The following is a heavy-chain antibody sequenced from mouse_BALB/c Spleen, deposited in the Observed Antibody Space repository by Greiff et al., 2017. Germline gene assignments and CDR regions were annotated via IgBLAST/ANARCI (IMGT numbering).Heavy chain of an antibody. CDR1: GFTINDTY. J-gene: IGHJ1*01. Sequence: VQLQQSGAELVKPGASVKLSCTASGFTINDTYMHRVKQRPEQGLEWIGRIDPANGNTKYDPKFQGKATITADKSSNTAYLQLSSLTSEDTAVYYWARSPFYGGSYDWDFDVWGEGTTVTVSS. V-gene: IGHV14-3*02. CDR3: ARSPFYGGSYDWDFDV. CDR2: IDPANGNT. D-gene: IGHD1-1*01.